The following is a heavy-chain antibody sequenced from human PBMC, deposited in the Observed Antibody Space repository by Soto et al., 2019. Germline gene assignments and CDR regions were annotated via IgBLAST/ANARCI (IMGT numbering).Heavy chain of an antibody. D-gene: IGHD3-10*01. CDR1: GGSFSGYY. V-gene: IGHV4-34*01. J-gene: IGHJ5*02. CDR2: INHSGST. Sequence: QVQLQQWGAGLLKPSETLSLTCAVYGGSFSGYYWSWIRQPPGKGLEWIGEINHSGSTNYNPSLKSRVPISVDTSKNQFSLKLSSVTAADTAVYYCARGQKYYGSGSYYRVANWFDPWGQGTLVTVSS. CDR3: ARGQKYYGSGSYYRVANWFDP.